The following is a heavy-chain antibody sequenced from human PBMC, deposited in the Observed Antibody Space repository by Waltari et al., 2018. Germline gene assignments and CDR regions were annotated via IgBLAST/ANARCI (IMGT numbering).Heavy chain of an antibody. CDR2: FYHNCNT. V-gene: IGHV4-38-2*02. CDR1: GYTISSGYY. Sequence: QVQLQESGPGLVKPSETLSLTCTVSGYTISSGYYWGWLRQHPGKGLQWIGSFYHNCNTYYNPSLKSRFTIATDTSKNQFSRKLTSVTAADTAVYYCARIDVIVVPTAPIHIWFDPWGHGTLVTVSS. J-gene: IGHJ5*02. CDR3: ARIDVIVVPTAPIHIWFDP. D-gene: IGHD2-21*02.